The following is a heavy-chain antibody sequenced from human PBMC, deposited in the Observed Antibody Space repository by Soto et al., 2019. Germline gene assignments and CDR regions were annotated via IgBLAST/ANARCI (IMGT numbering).Heavy chain of an antibody. CDR3: ASSPRGYCSSTSCHYFDY. V-gene: IGHV1-69*02. CDR2: IIPILGIA. J-gene: IGHJ4*02. CDR1: GGTFSSYT. D-gene: IGHD2-2*03. Sequence: QVQLVQSGAEVKKPGSSVKVSCKASGGTFSSYTISWVRQAPGQGLEWMGRIIPILGIANYAQKFQGSVTITADKSTSTAYMELSSLRSEDTAVYYCASSPRGYCSSTSCHYFDYWGQGTLVTVSS.